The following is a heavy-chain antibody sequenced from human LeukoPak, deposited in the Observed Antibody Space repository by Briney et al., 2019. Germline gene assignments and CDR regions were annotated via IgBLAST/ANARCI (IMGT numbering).Heavy chain of an antibody. CDR1: GGSISSYY. J-gene: IGHJ4*02. V-gene: IGHV4-4*07. CDR2: IYTSGST. D-gene: IGHD1-26*01. Sequence: SETLSLTCTVSGGSISSYYWSWIRQPAGKGLEWIGRIYTSGSTNYNPSLKSRVTMSVDTSKNQFSLKLSSVTAADTAVYYCARETRNRGSYFADYWGQGTLVTVSS. CDR3: ARETRNRGSYFADY.